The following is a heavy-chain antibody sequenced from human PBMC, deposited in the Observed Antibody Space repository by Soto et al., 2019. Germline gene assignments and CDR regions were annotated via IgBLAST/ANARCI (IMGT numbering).Heavy chain of an antibody. CDR1: GFSFGSFW. V-gene: IGHV3-7*03. Sequence: GGSPRLPCAASGFSFGSFWKSWVRQAPGKGLEWLATIKMDASEKKYVDSVKGRFTMSRDNAKNSLYLQMNSLRAEDTAVYYCAKDTVVTSWGQGTLVTVSS. D-gene: IGHD2-15*01. CDR2: IKMDASEK. J-gene: IGHJ4*02. CDR3: AKDTVVTS.